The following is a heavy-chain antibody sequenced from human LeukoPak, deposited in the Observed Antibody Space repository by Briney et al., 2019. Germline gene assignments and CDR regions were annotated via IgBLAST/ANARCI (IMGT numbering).Heavy chain of an antibody. D-gene: IGHD6-19*01. CDR3: ARDWDSSGWLFDY. J-gene: IGHJ4*02. V-gene: IGHV3-7*01. CDR1: GFTFSSYW. Sequence: SGGSLRLSCAASGFTFSSYWMSWVRQAPGKGLEWVANIKQDGSEKYYVDSVKGRFTTSRDNAKNSLYLQMNSLRAEDTAVYYCARDWDSSGWLFDYWGQGTLVTVSS. CDR2: IKQDGSEK.